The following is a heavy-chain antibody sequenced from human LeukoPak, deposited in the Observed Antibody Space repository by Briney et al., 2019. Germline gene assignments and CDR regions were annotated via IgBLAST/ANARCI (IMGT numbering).Heavy chain of an antibody. Sequence: SGGSLRLSCAASGFTFSSYSMNWVRQAPGKGLEWVSSISSSSSYIYYADSVKGRFTISRDNAKNSLYLQMNSLRAEDTAVYYCARDRAAVFDYYGSGSYNYWGPGTLVTVSS. V-gene: IGHV3-21*01. CDR1: GFTFSSYS. CDR2: ISSSSSYI. J-gene: IGHJ4*02. CDR3: ARDRAAVFDYYGSGSYNY. D-gene: IGHD3-10*01.